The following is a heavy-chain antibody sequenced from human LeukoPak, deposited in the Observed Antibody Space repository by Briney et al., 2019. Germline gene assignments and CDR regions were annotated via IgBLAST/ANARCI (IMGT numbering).Heavy chain of an antibody. CDR1: EFTFDNYA. Sequence: GGSLRLSCAASEFTFDNYAMSWVRQAPGKGLEWVANIKQDGSEKYYVDSVKGRFTISRDNAKNSLYLQMNSLRAEDTAVYYCARDRAGDKYCSSTSCYSAFDIWGQGTMVTVSS. V-gene: IGHV3-7*01. CDR3: ARDRAGDKYCSSTSCYSAFDI. D-gene: IGHD2-2*01. J-gene: IGHJ3*02. CDR2: IKQDGSEK.